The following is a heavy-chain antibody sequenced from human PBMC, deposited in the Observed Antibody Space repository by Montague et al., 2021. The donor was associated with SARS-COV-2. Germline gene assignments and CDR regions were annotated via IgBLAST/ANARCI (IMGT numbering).Heavy chain of an antibody. J-gene: IGHJ4*02. D-gene: IGHD3-16*01. CDR1: GGSISSTNWY. CDR2: NYCSTSX. V-gene: IGHV4-39*01. Sequence: SETLSLTCTVSGGSISSTNWYWVRQRPAQGLGRVWTVFNYCSTSXNYTPSLKVRVSISVDTPKTQLSLKLSTVTAADSAVYYCARVAPSTDDYYFDYWGQGTLVTVSS. CDR3: ARVAPSTDDYYFDY.